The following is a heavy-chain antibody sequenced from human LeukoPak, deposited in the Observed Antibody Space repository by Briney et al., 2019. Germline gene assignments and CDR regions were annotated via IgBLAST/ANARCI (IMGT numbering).Heavy chain of an antibody. Sequence: PGGSLRLSCVASGFTVSSNYMSWVRQAPGKGLEWVSVIYSGGSTYYADSVKGRFTISRDNAKNSLYLQMNSLRAEDTAVYYCAANTMVRGVIIPSCDWGQGTMVTVSS. J-gene: IGHJ3*01. CDR3: AANTMVRGVIIPSCD. CDR2: IYSGGST. V-gene: IGHV3-53*01. D-gene: IGHD3-10*01. CDR1: GFTVSSNY.